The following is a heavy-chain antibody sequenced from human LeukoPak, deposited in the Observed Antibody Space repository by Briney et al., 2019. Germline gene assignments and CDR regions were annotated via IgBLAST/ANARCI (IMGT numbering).Heavy chain of an antibody. Sequence: GGSLRLSCAASGFTFSSYAMSWVRQAPGKGLEGVSAISGSGGSTYYADSGKGRFTISRDNSKNTLYLQMNSLSAEDSAVYYCAKDLGVGGYWGQGTLVTVSS. V-gene: IGHV3-23*01. D-gene: IGHD2-15*01. J-gene: IGHJ4*02. CDR3: AKDLGVGGY. CDR2: ISGSGGST. CDR1: GFTFSSYA.